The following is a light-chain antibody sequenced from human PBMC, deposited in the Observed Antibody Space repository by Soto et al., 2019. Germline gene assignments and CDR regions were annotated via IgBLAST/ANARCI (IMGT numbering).Light chain of an antibody. CDR1: QSVRTK. J-gene: IGKJ5*01. CDR3: QQYNKWPLIT. V-gene: IGKV3D-15*01. Sequence: EGEIRRSQATMTVSTGERDTPSCRASQSVRTKLAWYQQRPGQAPRLLISDASNRAPGIPARFSGSGSGTEFTLTISSLQSEDFALYYCQQYNKWPLITFGQGTRLEIK. CDR2: DAS.